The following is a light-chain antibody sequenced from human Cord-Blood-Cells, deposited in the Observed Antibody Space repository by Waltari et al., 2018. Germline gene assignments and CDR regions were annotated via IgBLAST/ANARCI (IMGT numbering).Light chain of an antibody. CDR3: QQSYSTPYT. CDR2: AAS. J-gene: IGKJ2*01. V-gene: IGKV1-39*01. Sequence: DIQMTQSPSSLSASVGDRVTITCRASQSISSYLNWYQQKPGKDPKLLIYAASSLQSGVPSRFSGSVSGTDFTLNISSLQPEDFATYYCQQSYSTPYTLGQGTKLEIK. CDR1: QSISSY.